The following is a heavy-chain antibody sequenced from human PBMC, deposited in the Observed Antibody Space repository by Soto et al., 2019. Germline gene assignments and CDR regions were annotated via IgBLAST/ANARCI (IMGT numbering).Heavy chain of an antibody. D-gene: IGHD6-19*01. Sequence: PGGSLRLSCAASGFTFSSYAMHWVRQAPGKGLEWVAVISYDGSNKYYADSVKGRFTISRDNSKNTLYLQMNSLRAEDTAVYYCAREWLVHYYFDYWGQGTLVTVSS. CDR3: AREWLVHYYFDY. J-gene: IGHJ4*02. CDR1: GFTFSSYA. V-gene: IGHV3-30-3*01. CDR2: ISYDGSNK.